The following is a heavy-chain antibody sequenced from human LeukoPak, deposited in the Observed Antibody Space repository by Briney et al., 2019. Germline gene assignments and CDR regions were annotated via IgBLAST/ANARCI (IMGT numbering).Heavy chain of an antibody. J-gene: IGHJ3*02. V-gene: IGHV4-59*08. CDR3: ARRAAAVVTHDAFDI. CDR1: GVSISSYY. Sequence: SETLSLTCTVSGVSISSYYWSWMRQPPGKGLEWIGYIYYRGSTNYSPFLKSRVTISVDTSKNHFSLKLSSVTAADTAVYYCARRAAAVVTHDAFDIWGQGTMVTVSS. CDR2: IYYRGST. D-gene: IGHD4-23*01.